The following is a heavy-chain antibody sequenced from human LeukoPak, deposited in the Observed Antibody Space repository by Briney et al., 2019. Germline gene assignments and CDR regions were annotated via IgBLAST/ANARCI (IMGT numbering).Heavy chain of an antibody. D-gene: IGHD3-22*01. CDR1: GFTFSSYW. CDR2: IKQDGSEK. V-gene: IGHV3-7*01. Sequence: PGGSLRLSCAASGFTFSSYWMSWARQAPGKGLEWVANIKQDGSEKYYVDSVKGRFTISRDNAKNSLYLQMNSLRAEDTAVYYCARAQVCNYYDRSGYYYDYWGQGTLVTVSS. CDR3: ARAQVCNYYDRSGYYYDY. J-gene: IGHJ4*02.